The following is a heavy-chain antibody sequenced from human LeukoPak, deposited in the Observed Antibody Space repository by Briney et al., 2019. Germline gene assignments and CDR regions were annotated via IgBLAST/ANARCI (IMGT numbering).Heavy chain of an antibody. CDR1: GFTFDDYA. D-gene: IGHD1-26*01. CDR2: ISWNSGSI. CDR3: AKDEGWELRYFDY. V-gene: IGHV3-9*01. Sequence: GGSRRLSCAASGFTFDDYAMHWVRQAPGKGLEWVSGISWNSGSIGYADSVKGRFTISRDNAKNSLYLQMNSLRAEDTALYYCAKDEGWELRYFDYWGQGTLVTVSS. J-gene: IGHJ4*02.